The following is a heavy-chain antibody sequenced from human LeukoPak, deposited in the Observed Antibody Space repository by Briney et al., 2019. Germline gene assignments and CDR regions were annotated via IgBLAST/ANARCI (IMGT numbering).Heavy chain of an antibody. J-gene: IGHJ4*02. Sequence: GGSLRLSCAASGFIFNNYELNWVCQAPGKGLEWVSNISSSGNTIYYADSVKGRFIISRDNAKNSLYLQMNSLRAEDTAVYYCARETYSYDSSGNSPFDYWGQGTLVTVSS. D-gene: IGHD3-22*01. CDR1: GFIFNNYE. V-gene: IGHV3-48*03. CDR2: ISSSGNTI. CDR3: ARETYSYDSSGNSPFDY.